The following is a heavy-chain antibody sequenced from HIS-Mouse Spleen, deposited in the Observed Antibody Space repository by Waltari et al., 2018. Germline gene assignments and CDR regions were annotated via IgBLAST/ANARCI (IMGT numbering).Heavy chain of an antibody. D-gene: IGHD4-4*01. CDR2: RHPNSCNT. V-gene: IGHV1-8*01. Sequence: QVQLVQSGAEVKKPGASVKVSCKASGYTFTSYDINWVGQATGKGLEWMGWRHPNSCNTGYAQKCQCRVTMTRNTSISTAYMELGSLRSEDTAVYYCARGHDYSNYFDYWGQGTLVTVSS. CDR1: GYTFTSYD. J-gene: IGHJ4*02. CDR3: ARGHDYSNYFDY.